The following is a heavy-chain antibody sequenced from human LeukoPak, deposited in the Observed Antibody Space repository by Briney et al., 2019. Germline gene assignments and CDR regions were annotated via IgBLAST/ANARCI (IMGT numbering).Heavy chain of an antibody. D-gene: IGHD2-15*01. V-gene: IGHV3-21*01. CDR3: ARDRFGGSSFYDTFDI. CDR1: GFTFSSDS. J-gene: IGHJ3*02. CDR2: ISSSSSYI. Sequence: GGSLRLSCAASGFTFSSDSMNWVRQAPGKGLEWVSSISSSSSYIYYADSVKGRFTISRDNAKNSLYLQMNSLRAEDTAVYYCARDRFGGSSFYDTFDIWGQGTMVTVSS.